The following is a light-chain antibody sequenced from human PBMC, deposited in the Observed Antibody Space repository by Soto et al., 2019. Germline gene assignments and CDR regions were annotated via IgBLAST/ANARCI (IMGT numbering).Light chain of an antibody. CDR3: QQTNITPLT. V-gene: IGKV1-39*01. J-gene: IGKJ4*01. CDR2: AAS. CDR1: QSISNS. Sequence: DIQMTQSPSSLSASVGDRVTISCRASQSISNSLNWYQQKPGNAPKLLIYAASSLQSGVPSRFSGSGSGTDFTLTISSLQPADFATYYYQQTNITPLTFGGGNKVDIK.